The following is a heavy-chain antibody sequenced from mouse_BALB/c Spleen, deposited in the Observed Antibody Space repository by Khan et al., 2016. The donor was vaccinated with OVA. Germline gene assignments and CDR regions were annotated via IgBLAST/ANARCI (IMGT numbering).Heavy chain of an antibody. CDR1: GYTFTSYT. CDR3: VRDGAYHRNDGWFAY. V-gene: IGHV1-4*01. Sequence: VELVESGAELARPGASVKMSCKASGYTFTSYTIHWIKERPGQGLEWIGYINPSNVYTNYNQKFKDKATLTTDKSSTTAYLQLSSLTSDDSAVYNCVRDGAYHRNDGWFAYWGQGTLVTVSA. J-gene: IGHJ3*01. D-gene: IGHD2-14*01. CDR2: INPSNVYT.